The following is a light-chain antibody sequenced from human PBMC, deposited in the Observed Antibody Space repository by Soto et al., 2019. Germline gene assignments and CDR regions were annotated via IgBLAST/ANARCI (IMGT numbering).Light chain of an antibody. Sequence: DIVMTQTPLSSPVTLGQPASISCRSSQSLVHGDGNTYLSWLQQRPGQPPRLLIYMISNRFSGVTDRFSGSGAGTDFTLKISRVEAEDVGVYYCMQATQPYTFGQGTKLEIK. V-gene: IGKV2-24*01. CDR1: QSLVHGDGNTY. CDR3: MQATQPYT. J-gene: IGKJ2*01. CDR2: MIS.